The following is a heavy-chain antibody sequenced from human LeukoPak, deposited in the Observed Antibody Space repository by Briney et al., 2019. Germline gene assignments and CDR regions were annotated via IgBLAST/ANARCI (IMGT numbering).Heavy chain of an antibody. CDR1: GFAFSTYS. Sequence: GGSLRLSCAASGFAFSTYSINWGRQAPGKGLEWVSSISSSSNYIYYADSVKGRFTISRDNAKKSLYLQMNGLRAEDTAVYYCARDPGAWYGHDYWGQGTLVTVSS. D-gene: IGHD6-19*01. CDR3: ARDPGAWYGHDY. CDR2: ISSSSNYI. J-gene: IGHJ4*02. V-gene: IGHV3-21*04.